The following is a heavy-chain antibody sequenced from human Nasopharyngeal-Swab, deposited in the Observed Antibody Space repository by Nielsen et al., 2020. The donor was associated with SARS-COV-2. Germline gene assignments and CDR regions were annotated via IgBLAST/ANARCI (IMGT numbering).Heavy chain of an antibody. Sequence: GESLKISCAASGFTFSSYDMHWVRQATGKGLEWVSAIGTAGDTYYPGSVKGRFTISRENAKNSLYLQMNSLRAGDTAVYYCAKGGGNYYDSSGYLSFFDYWGQGTLVTVSS. V-gene: IGHV3-13*04. J-gene: IGHJ4*02. CDR2: IGTAGDT. CDR3: AKGGGNYYDSSGYLSFFDY. CDR1: GFTFSSYD. D-gene: IGHD3-22*01.